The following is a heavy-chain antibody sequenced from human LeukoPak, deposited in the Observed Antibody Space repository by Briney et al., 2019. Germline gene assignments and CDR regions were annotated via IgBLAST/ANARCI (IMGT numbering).Heavy chain of an antibody. J-gene: IGHJ6*02. Sequence: ASVKVSCKASGYTFTSYGISWVRQAPGQGLEWMGWISAYNGNTNYAQKLQGRVTITRDTSASTAYMELSSLRSEDTAVYYCARDRGTGYSYGYWYGMDVWGQGTTVTVSS. V-gene: IGHV1-18*01. CDR1: GYTFTSYG. CDR2: ISAYNGNT. CDR3: ARDRGTGYSYGYWYGMDV. D-gene: IGHD5-18*01.